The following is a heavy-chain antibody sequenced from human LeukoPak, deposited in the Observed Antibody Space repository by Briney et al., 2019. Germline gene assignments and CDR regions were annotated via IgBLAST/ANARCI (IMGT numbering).Heavy chain of an antibody. J-gene: IGHJ4*02. Sequence: ASVKVSCKTSGYTFTSSGITWVRQAPGQGLEWMGWINTHNGYSKYAQRLQGRVTMTADTSTGTAYMELSSLTSDDTAVYFFAKNTTGGYSDSWGQGTLVTVSS. D-gene: IGHD2-15*01. CDR3: AKNTTGGYSDS. CDR2: INTHNGYS. CDR1: GYTFTSSG. V-gene: IGHV1-18*01.